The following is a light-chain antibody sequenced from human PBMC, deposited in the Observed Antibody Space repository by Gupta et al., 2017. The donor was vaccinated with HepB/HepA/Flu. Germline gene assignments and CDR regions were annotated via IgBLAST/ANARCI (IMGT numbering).Light chain of an antibody. J-gene: IGKJ5*01. CDR3: QQSHSNPIT. CDR2: AAS. Sequence: DIQMTQSPSSLSASVGDRVTITCRASQSISRYLNWYQQKPGKAPNLLISAASNLQSGVPSRFGGSGSGTDFTLTINRLQPEDFATYYCQQSHSNPITFGQGTRLEIK. CDR1: QSISRY. V-gene: IGKV1-39*01.